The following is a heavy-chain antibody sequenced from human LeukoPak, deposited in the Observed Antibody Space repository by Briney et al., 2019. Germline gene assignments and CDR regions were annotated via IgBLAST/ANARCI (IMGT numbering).Heavy chain of an antibody. CDR1: GYTFTSYG. V-gene: IGHV1-18*01. CDR2: ISAHNGNT. J-gene: IGHJ4*02. D-gene: IGHD3-22*01. CDR3: ARDRVTYYYDSSGYLWLGDY. Sequence: ASVKVSCKASGYTFTSYGISWVRQAPGQGLEWMGWISAHNGNTNYAQKLQGRVTMTTDTSTSTAYMELRSLRSDDTAVYYCARDRVTYYYDSSGYLWLGDYWGQGTLVTVSS.